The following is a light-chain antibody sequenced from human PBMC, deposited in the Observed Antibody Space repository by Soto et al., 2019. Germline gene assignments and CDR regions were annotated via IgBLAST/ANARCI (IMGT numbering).Light chain of an antibody. CDR3: SSYTSSSTLLV. V-gene: IGLV2-14*01. Sequence: QSALTQPASVSGSPGQSITISCTGTSSDVGGYNNVSWYQRPQGKAPNLMIYDVSNRPSGVSNRFSGSKSANTASLTIPGLQAEDEADYYCSSYTSSSTLLVFGGGTKLTVL. CDR2: DVS. J-gene: IGLJ2*01. CDR1: SSDVGGYNN.